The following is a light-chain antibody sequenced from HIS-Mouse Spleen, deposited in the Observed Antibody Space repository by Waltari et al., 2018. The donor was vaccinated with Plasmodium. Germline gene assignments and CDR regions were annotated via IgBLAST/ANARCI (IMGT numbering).Light chain of an antibody. J-gene: IGLJ3*02. CDR2: EDS. CDR3: YSTDSSGNHRV. V-gene: IGLV3-10*01. CDR1: ALPTNY. Sequence: SYELTQPPSVSVSPGQTPRITCSGDALPTNYAYLYQQKSGQAPVLVIYEDSKRPSGIPERFSGSSSETMATLTISGAQVEDEADYYCYSTDSSGNHRVFGGGTKLTVL.